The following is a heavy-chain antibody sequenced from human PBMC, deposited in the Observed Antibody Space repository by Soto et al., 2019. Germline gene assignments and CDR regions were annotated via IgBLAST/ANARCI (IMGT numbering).Heavy chain of an antibody. CDR1: GFTFSSYG. Sequence: QVQLVESGGGVLQPGRSLTLSCAASGFTFSSYGMHWVRQAPGKGLEWVAVISYDGSNKYYADSVKGRFTISRDNSKKTPYLQLTSLRAADTAVYDCAKGESGGDCYPFDAVDIWGQGTMVTVSS. D-gene: IGHD2-21*02. CDR2: ISYDGSNK. V-gene: IGHV3-30*18. J-gene: IGHJ3*02. CDR3: AKGESGGDCYPFDAVDI.